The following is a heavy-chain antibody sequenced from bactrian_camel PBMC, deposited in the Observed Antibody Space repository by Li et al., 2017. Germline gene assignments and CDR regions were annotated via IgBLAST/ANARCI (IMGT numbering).Heavy chain of an antibody. V-gene: IGHV3-2*01. J-gene: IGHJ6*01. CDR1: GFTPSTYV. Sequence: VQLVESGGGLVQPGGSLRLSCAASGFTPSTYVMYWVRQAPGKGLEWVASIYNQNKYTYYTDAVKGRFTISRDSLQMNSLKSEDTGLYYCATSLTDNWLRGFGYWGQGTQVTVS. D-gene: IGHD7*01. CDR3: ATSLTDNWLRGFGY. CDR2: IYNQNKYT.